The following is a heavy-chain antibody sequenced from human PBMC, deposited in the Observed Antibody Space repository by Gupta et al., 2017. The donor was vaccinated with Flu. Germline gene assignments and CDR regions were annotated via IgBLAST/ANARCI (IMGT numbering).Heavy chain of an antibody. J-gene: IGHJ4*02. CDR2: ITEDGSGI. V-gene: IGHV3-7*01. D-gene: IGHD5-18*01. CDR3: ARENGYNQFDY. CDR1: RFTFSRSW. Sequence: EERLVEAGGGLVQRGGSLRLSCAASRFTFSRSWMTWVRQAPGKGLEWVANITEDGSGINEGDSVKGRFTISREYAKNALYLHMNTTRVEDTSVYYGARENGYNQFDYWGQGTLVTASS.